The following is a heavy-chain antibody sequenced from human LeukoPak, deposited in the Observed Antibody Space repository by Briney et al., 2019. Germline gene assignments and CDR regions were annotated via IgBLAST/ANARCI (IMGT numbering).Heavy chain of an antibody. J-gene: IGHJ4*02. CDR1: GLTFSNYD. CDR3: ASVVPATIGY. V-gene: IGHV3-23*01. Sequence: PGGSLRLSCAATGLTFSNYDMSWVRQAPGKGLEWVSAVTGSGGRTYYADSVKGRFTISRDNSKTTLYLQINSLRAEDTAVYYCASVVPATIGYWGQGTLVTVSS. D-gene: IGHD2-2*01. CDR2: VTGSGGRT.